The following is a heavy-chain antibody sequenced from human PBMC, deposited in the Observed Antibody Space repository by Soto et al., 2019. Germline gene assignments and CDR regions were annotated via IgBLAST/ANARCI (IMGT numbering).Heavy chain of an antibody. D-gene: IGHD6-13*01. J-gene: IGHJ6*02. CDR2: IYPGDSDT. V-gene: IGHV5-51*01. CDR3: ASTSAAGKYYYGMDV. CDR1: GYSFTSYW. Sequence: EVQLVQSGAEVKKPGESLKISCKGSGYSFTSYWIGWVRQMPGKGLEWMGIIYPGDSDTRYSPSFQGQVTISSDKSTSTAYLQWSSQKASDTAMYYCASTSAAGKYYYGMDVWGQGTTVTVSS.